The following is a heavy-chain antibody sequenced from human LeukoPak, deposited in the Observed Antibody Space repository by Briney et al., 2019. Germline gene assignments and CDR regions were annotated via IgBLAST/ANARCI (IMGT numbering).Heavy chain of an antibody. CDR3: ARDQHDFWSGYTKLGLYYYYYGMDV. CDR2: INPNSGGT. V-gene: IGHV1-2*02. D-gene: IGHD3-3*01. CDR1: GYTFTGYY. J-gene: IGHJ6*02. Sequence: GASVKVSCKASGYTFTGYYMHWVRQAPGQGLEWMGWINPNSGGTNYAQKFQGRVTMTRDTSISTAYMELSRLRSDDTAVYYCARDQHDFWSGYTKLGLYYYYYGMDVWGQGTTVTVSS.